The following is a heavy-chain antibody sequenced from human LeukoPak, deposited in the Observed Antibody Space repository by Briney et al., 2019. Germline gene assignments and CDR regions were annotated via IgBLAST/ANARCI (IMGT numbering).Heavy chain of an antibody. D-gene: IGHD3-16*01. V-gene: IGHV3-21*04. CDR3: ASPRNVWKVGYYYGMDV. J-gene: IGHJ6*02. Sequence: GGSLRLSCAASGFTFSSYSMNWVRQAPGKGLEWVSSISSSSSYIYYADSVKGRFTISRDNAKNSLYLQMNSLRAEDTAVYYCASPRNVWKVGYYYGMDVWGQGTTVTVSS. CDR1: GFTFSSYS. CDR2: ISSSSSYI.